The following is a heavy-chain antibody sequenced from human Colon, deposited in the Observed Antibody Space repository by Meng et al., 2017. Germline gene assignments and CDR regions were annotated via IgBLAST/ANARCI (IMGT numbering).Heavy chain of an antibody. V-gene: IGHV1-8*01. Sequence: QVQLLPSGAEVKKPGASVKVSCKASEYTFTSYDINWVRQATGQGLEWMGWMNPNSGNTGYAQKFQGRVTMTRNTAISTAYMELSRLRSEDTAVYYCARVEVGITSGDYWGQGTLVTVSS. CDR3: ARVEVGITSGDY. CDR2: MNPNSGNT. J-gene: IGHJ4*02. CDR1: EYTFTSYD. D-gene: IGHD1-26*01.